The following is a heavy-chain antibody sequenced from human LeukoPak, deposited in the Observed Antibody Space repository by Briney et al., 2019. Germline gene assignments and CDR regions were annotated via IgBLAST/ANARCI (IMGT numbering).Heavy chain of an antibody. D-gene: IGHD6-13*01. J-gene: IGHJ4*02. Sequence: GGSLRLSCAASGITFSSYAMHWVRQAPGKGLEWVAVMSYDGSNKYYADSVKGRFTISRDNSKNTLYLQMNSLRAEDTAVYYCARNGLYSSSWYFDYWGQGTLVTVSS. V-gene: IGHV3-30*01. CDR1: GITFSSYA. CDR3: ARNGLYSSSWYFDY. CDR2: MSYDGSNK.